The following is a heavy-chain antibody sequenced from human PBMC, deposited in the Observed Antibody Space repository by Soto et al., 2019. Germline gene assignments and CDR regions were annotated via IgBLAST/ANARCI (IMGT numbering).Heavy chain of an antibody. J-gene: IGHJ3*02. Sequence: GGSLRLSCAASGFTFSSYEMNWVRQAPGKGLEWVSYISSSGSTIYYADSVKGRFTISRDNAKNSLYLQMNSLRAEDTAVYYCARDNGSGSYYDAFDIWGQGTMVTVSS. CDR1: GFTFSSYE. CDR3: ARDNGSGSYYDAFDI. V-gene: IGHV3-48*03. D-gene: IGHD3-10*01. CDR2: ISSSGSTI.